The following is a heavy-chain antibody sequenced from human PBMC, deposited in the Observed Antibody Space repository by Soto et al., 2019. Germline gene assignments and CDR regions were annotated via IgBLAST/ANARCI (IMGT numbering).Heavy chain of an antibody. CDR3: ARSFCRDAVRWNWFDP. Sequence: SETLSLTCTVSGASSSSYYWSWLRQPPGKGLEWIGYMNDFGRTIYNPSLKSRVTISFDTSKSQLSLKLTSVIAADTAVYYCARSFCRDAVRWNWFDPWGQRTLVTVSS. J-gene: IGHJ5*02. D-gene: IGHD2-8*01. CDR2: MNDFGRT. V-gene: IGHV4-59*01. CDR1: GASSSSYY.